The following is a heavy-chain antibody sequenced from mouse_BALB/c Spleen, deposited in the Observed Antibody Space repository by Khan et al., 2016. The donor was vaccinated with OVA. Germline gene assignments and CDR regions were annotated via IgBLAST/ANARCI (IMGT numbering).Heavy chain of an antibody. Sequence: EVQLQESGGGLVQPGGSRKLSCVASGFTLSSFGMHWVRQAPMKGLEWVAYISSGSSTIYYVDTVKGRFTISRDNPTNTLFLQMTSLRSEDTAMYYCARSGGNFHWYFDVWGAGTSVTVSS. CDR1: GFTLSSFG. V-gene: IGHV5-17*02. CDR2: ISSGSSTI. CDR3: ARSGGNFHWYFDV. J-gene: IGHJ1*01. D-gene: IGHD2-1*01.